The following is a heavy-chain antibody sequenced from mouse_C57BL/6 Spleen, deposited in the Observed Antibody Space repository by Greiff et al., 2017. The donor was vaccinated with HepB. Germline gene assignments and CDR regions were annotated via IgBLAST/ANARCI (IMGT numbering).Heavy chain of an antibody. CDR2: ISNGGGST. D-gene: IGHD1-1*01. V-gene: IGHV5-12*01. CDR3: ARRGGSSYAWFAY. J-gene: IGHJ3*01. Sequence: EVQLVESGGGLVQPGGSLKLSCAASGFTFSDYYMYWVRQTPEKRLEWVAYISNGGGSTYYPDTVKGRFTISRDNAKNTLYLQMSRLKSEDTAMYYCARRGGSSYAWFAYWGQGTLVTVSA. CDR1: GFTFSDYY.